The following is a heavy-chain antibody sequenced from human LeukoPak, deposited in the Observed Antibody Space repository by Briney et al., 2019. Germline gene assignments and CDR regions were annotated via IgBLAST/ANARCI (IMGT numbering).Heavy chain of an antibody. CDR1: GGSISSSSYY. CDR3: ARHVNNWARTRKYCDILTGYWYYFDY. D-gene: IGHD3-9*01. J-gene: IGHJ4*02. V-gene: IGHV4-39*01. Sequence: SETLSLTCTVSGGSISSSSYYWGWIRQPPGKGLEWIGSIYYSGSTYYNPSLKSRVTISVDTSKNQFSLKLSSVTAADTAVYYCARHVNNWARTRKYCDILTGYWYYFDYWGQGTLVTVSS. CDR2: IYYSGST.